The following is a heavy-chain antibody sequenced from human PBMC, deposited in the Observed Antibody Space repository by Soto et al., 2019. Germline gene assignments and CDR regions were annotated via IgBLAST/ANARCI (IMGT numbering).Heavy chain of an antibody. CDR1: GFTVSSNY. J-gene: IGHJ4*02. Sequence: LRLSCAASGFTVSSNYMSWVRQAPGKGLEWVSVIYSGGSTYYADSVKGRFTISRDNSKNTLYLQMNSLRAEDTAVYYCATSSSLLDYFDYWGQGTLVTVSS. D-gene: IGHD6-13*01. V-gene: IGHV3-53*01. CDR3: ATSSSLLDYFDY. CDR2: IYSGGST.